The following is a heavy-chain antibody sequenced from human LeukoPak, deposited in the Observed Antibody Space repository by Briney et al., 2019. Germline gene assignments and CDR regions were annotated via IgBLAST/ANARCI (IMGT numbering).Heavy chain of an antibody. V-gene: IGHV3-74*01. CDR2: INSGGSGT. CDR1: GFPLSSYW. D-gene: IGHD7-27*01. J-gene: IGHJ4*02. Sequence: GGSLRLSCAASGFPLSSYWMHWVRQAPGKGLVRVSRINSGGSGTSYADSVEGRFTISRDNVKNTLYLQMNSLRAEDTAVYYCASSLGPLPHYWGQGTLVTVSS. CDR3: ASSLGPLPHY.